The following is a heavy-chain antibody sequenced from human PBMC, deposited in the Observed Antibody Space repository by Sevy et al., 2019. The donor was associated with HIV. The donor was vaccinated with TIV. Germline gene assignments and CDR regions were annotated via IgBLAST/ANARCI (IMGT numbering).Heavy chain of an antibody. D-gene: IGHD5-18*01. Sequence: GGSLRLSCAASGFTFSSYAMHWVRQAPGKGLEWVAVISYDGSNKYYADSVKGRFTISRDNSKKTLYLQMNGLRAEDTGGYYCARIGGEGGYSYGPIDYWGQGTLVTVSS. J-gene: IGHJ4*02. CDR2: ISYDGSNK. CDR3: ARIGGEGGYSYGPIDY. CDR1: GFTFSSYA. V-gene: IGHV3-30-3*01.